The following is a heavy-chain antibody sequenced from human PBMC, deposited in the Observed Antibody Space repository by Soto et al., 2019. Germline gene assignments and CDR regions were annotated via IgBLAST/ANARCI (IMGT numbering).Heavy chain of an antibody. D-gene: IGHD6-6*01. CDR3: AKGSEFSNSYTLDFDF. J-gene: IGHJ4*02. V-gene: IGHV3-23*01. Sequence: GSLRLSCAASGFTFSSYAMSWVRQAPGRGLEWVSIISGNGGSTYYAASVKGRFTISRDNTKNTLYLQMDSLTAEDTAVYYCAKGSEFSNSYTLDFDFWGQGALVTVSS. CDR1: GFTFSSYA. CDR2: ISGNGGST.